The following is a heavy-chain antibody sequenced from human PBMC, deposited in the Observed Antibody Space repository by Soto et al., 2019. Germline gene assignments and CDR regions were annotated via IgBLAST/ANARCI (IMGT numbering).Heavy chain of an antibody. CDR3: ARGFTYYDFWSGYSYYFDY. D-gene: IGHD3-3*01. Sequence: TLSLTCAVSGGSISSGGYSWSWIRQPPGKGLEWIGYIYHSGSTYYNPSLKSRVTISVDRSKNQFSLKLSSVTAADTAVYYCARGFTYYDFWSGYSYYFDYWGQGTLVTVSS. V-gene: IGHV4-30-2*01. J-gene: IGHJ4*02. CDR2: IYHSGST. CDR1: GGSISSGGYS.